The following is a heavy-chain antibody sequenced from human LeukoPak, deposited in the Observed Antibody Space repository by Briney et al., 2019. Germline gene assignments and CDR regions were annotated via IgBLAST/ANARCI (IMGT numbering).Heavy chain of an antibody. J-gene: IGHJ6*02. V-gene: IGHV3-74*01. CDR2: IEGDGRTT. CDR3: ARDYYGSGSYYRYYYYYYGMDV. D-gene: IGHD3-10*01. CDR1: GFTFKNYW. Sequence: GGSLRLSCAASGFTFKNYWMYWIRQVPGKGLVWVSRIEGDGRTTNYADAVKGRFTISRDNAKNSLYLQMNSLRAEDTAVYYCARDYYGSGSYYRYYYYYYGMDVWGQGTTVTVSS.